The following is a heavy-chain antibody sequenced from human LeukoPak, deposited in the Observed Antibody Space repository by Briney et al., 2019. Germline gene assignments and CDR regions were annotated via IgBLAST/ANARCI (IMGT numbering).Heavy chain of an antibody. J-gene: IGHJ3*02. V-gene: IGHV4-34*01. CDR3: ASPRSRIRYSSSLSAAFDI. CDR1: GGSFSGYY. CDR2: INHSGST. D-gene: IGHD6-6*01. Sequence: SETLSLTSAVYGGSFSGYYWSWIRQPPGKGLEWIGEINHSGSTNYNPSLKSRVTISVDTSKNQFSLKLSSVTAADTAVYYCASPRSRIRYSSSLSAAFDIWGQGTMVTVSS.